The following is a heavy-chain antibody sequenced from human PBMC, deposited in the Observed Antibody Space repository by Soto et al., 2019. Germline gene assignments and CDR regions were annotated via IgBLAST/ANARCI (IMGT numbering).Heavy chain of an antibody. CDR1: GFTFSSYS. V-gene: IGHV3-21*01. J-gene: IGHJ5*01. Sequence: PGGSLRLSCAASGFTFSSYSMNWVRQAPGKGLEWVSSISSSSSYIYYADSVKGRFTISRDNAKNSLYLQMNSLRAEDTAVYYCARASSFQYLDRFASWGQGTLVTVS. CDR2: ISSSSSYI. CDR3: ARASSFQYLDRFAS. D-gene: IGHD4-4*01.